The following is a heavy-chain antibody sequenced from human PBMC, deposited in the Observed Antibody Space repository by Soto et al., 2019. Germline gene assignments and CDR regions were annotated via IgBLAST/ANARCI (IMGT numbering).Heavy chain of an antibody. J-gene: IGHJ2*01. CDR2: IYYSGST. Sequence: QVQLQESGPGLVKPSQTLSLTCTVSGGSISSGGYYWSWIRQHPGKGLEWIGYIYYSGSTYYNPSPKSRVTISVDTSKNQFPLKLSSVTAADTAVYYCARDRDAPPGGWYFDLWGRGTLVTVSS. CDR3: ARDRDAPPGGWYFDL. D-gene: IGHD3-10*01. V-gene: IGHV4-31*03. CDR1: GGSISSGGYY.